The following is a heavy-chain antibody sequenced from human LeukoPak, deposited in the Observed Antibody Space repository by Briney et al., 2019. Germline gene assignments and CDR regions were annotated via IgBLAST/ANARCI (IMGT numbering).Heavy chain of an antibody. J-gene: IGHJ4*02. CDR2: ISGSGRTT. Sequence: GGSLRLSCAASGFTFSDYAVSWVRQAPGKGLGWVSGISGSGRTTYYAVAVKGRFAIYSDNSKNTLYLQMKNLRAEDTAVYFCAKVPNDDDSSTNYGWGQGTLVTVSS. CDR3: AKVPNDDDSSTNYG. D-gene: IGHD3-22*01. V-gene: IGHV3-23*01. CDR1: GFTFSDYA.